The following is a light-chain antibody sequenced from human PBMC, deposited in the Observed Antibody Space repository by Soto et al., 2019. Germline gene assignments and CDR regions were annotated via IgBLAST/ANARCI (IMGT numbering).Light chain of an antibody. V-gene: IGKV3-11*01. CDR2: DAW. Sequence: IVLTQAPATLSLAPGERATRFCSASQSVSSYLAWYQQKPGQAPRLLLYDAWKRATGVPARFSGSGSGTDFTLTISSLEPEDFAVYFCQQRSSWLTFGGGTKVE. CDR3: QQRSSWLT. CDR1: QSVSSY. J-gene: IGKJ4*01.